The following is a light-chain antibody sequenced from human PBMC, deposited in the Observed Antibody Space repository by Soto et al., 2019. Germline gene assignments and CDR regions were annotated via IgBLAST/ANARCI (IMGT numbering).Light chain of an antibody. CDR3: QQFLSYPIT. CDR2: DVS. J-gene: IGKJ5*01. CDR1: QAIRGA. V-gene: IGKV1-13*02. Sequence: AIQVTQSPSSLSASVGDRVTITCRASQAIRGALAWYQQKPGKPPKLLIYDVSSLESWVPSRFSGSGSGTEFTLTISSLQPEDFGTYYCQQFLSYPITFGHGTRLEIK.